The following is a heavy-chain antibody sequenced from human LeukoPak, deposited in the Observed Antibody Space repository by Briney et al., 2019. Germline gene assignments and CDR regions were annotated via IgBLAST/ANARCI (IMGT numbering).Heavy chain of an antibody. CDR3: AKDQWNPDF. D-gene: IGHD6-19*01. CDR2: VWDDGSSQ. V-gene: IGHV3-33*06. CDR1: GFTFSSYG. Sequence: GGSLRLSCAGSGFTFSSYGMHWVRQAPGKGLEWVAVVWDDGSSQNYADSVKGRFTISRDSSKNLVFLQMNSLRAEDTAVYYCAKDQWNPDFWGQGTLVSVSS. J-gene: IGHJ4*02.